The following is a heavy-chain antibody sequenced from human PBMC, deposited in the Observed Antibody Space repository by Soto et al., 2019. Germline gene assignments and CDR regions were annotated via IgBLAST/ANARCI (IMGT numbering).Heavy chain of an antibody. Sequence: QLQLQESGPGLVKPSETLSLTCSVSGGSISSNSYYWAWIRQPPGKGLEWIGSTHYSGRSYHSPSLKSRITMFVDTSKNQFSLRLSSVTVADTAMYYCARHGIQLWAYFDYWGQGTLVTVSS. V-gene: IGHV4-39*01. CDR2: THYSGRS. CDR3: ARHGIQLWAYFDY. CDR1: GGSISSNSYY. J-gene: IGHJ4*02. D-gene: IGHD5-18*01.